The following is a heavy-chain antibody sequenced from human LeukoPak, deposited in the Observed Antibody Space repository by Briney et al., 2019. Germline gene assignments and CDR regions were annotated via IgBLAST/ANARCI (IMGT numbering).Heavy chain of an antibody. D-gene: IGHD6-19*01. V-gene: IGHV3-30*03. Sequence: GGSLRLSCAASGFTFSTYGMHWVRQAPGKGLEWVAVIANDGRNKYYSDSVKGRFTMSRGNSKNTLNLQMNSLRAEDTAVYYCARVEYSSGWAADYWGQGTLVTVSS. CDR2: IANDGRNK. CDR1: GFTFSTYG. J-gene: IGHJ4*02. CDR3: ARVEYSSGWAADY.